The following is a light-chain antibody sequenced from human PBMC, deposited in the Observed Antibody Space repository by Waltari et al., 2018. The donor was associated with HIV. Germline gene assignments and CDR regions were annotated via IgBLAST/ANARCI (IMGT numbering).Light chain of an antibody. CDR3: QQYNNHPYT. V-gene: IGKV1-5*03. CDR2: RAS. Sequence: DIQMTQSPSTLSASVGDRVTITCRASQNLTTWLAWYQQKPGEAPKLLIHRASSLQAGVPSRFSGNESGTEFTLTINTLQPDDFATYYCQQYNNHPYTFGQGTKLES. J-gene: IGKJ2*01. CDR1: QNLTTW.